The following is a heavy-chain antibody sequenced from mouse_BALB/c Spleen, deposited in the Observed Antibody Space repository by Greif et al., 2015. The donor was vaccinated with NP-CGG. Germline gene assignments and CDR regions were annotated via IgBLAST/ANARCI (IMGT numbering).Heavy chain of an antibody. CDR2: ILPGSGST. Sequence: VQLQQSGAELMKPGASVKISCKATGYTFSSYWIEWVKQRPGHGLEWIGEILPGSGSTNYNEKFKGKATFTADTSSNTAYMQLSSLTSEDSAVYYCARSLYGTHYAMDYWGQGTSVTVSS. J-gene: IGHJ4*01. D-gene: IGHD2-1*01. CDR3: ARSLYGTHYAMDY. V-gene: IGHV1-9*01. CDR1: GYTFSSYW.